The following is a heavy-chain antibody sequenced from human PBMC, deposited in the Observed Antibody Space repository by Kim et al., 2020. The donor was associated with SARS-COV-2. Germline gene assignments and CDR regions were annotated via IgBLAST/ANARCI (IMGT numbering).Heavy chain of an antibody. CDR2: FDPEDGET. CDR1: GYTLTELS. J-gene: IGHJ6*02. CDR3: ATAIAVAGTTIYYYYGMDV. V-gene: IGHV1-24*01. D-gene: IGHD6-19*01. Sequence: ASVKVSCKVSGYTLTELSMHWVRQAPGKGLEWMGGFDPEDGETIYAQKFQGRVTMTEDTYTDTAYMELSSLRSEDTAVYYCATAIAVAGTTIYYYYGMDVWGQGTTVTVSS.